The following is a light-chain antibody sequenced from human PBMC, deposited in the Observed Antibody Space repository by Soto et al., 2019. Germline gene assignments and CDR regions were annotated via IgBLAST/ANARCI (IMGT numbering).Light chain of an antibody. CDR2: GAS. CDR1: QSVSSN. V-gene: IGKV3-15*01. CDR3: QQYNNWPLT. J-gene: IGKJ1*01. Sequence: DIVMTQSPANLSVSPGERATLSCRASQSVSSNLAWYQQKSGQAPRLLIYGASTRATGISARFSGSGSGTEFTLTISSLQSEDFAVYYCQQYNNWPLTFGQGTKVEIK.